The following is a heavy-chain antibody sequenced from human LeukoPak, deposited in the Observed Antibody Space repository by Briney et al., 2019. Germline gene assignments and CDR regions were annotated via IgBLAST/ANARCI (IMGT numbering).Heavy chain of an antibody. CDR1: GYTFTSYG. Sequence: ASVKVSCKASGYTFTSYGISWVRQAPGQGLEWMGWISAYNGNTNYAQKLQGRVTMTTDTSTSTAYMELRSLRSDDTAVYYCARVYYDILTGDYDYWGQGALVTVSS. CDR2: ISAYNGNT. CDR3: ARVYYDILTGDYDY. V-gene: IGHV1-18*01. J-gene: IGHJ4*02. D-gene: IGHD3-9*01.